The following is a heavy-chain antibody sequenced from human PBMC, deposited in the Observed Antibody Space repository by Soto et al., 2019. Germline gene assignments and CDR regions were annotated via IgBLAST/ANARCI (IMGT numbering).Heavy chain of an antibody. CDR1: GFTLGSHR. V-gene: IGHV3-74*01. J-gene: IGHJ5*02. Sequence: GGSLRLSCAASGFTLGSHRIHWVRQPPGKGLEWVSRIDTDGGGTSYADSVKGRFTISTDNAKDTVYLQMNGLRAEDTAVYYCATVFDLWGQGTLVTVSS. CDR2: IDTDGGGT. CDR3: ATVFDL.